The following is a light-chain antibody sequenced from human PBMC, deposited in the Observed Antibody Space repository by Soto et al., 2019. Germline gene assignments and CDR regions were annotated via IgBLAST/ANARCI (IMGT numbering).Light chain of an antibody. CDR2: LNSDGSH. Sequence: QLVLTQSPSASASLGASVKLTCTLSSGHSSYAIAWHQQQPEKGPRYLMKLNSDGSHSKGDGIPERFSGSSSGAERYLTISSLQSEDEADYYCQTWGTGSHYVFGTGTKVTVL. CDR3: QTWGTGSHYV. V-gene: IGLV4-69*01. J-gene: IGLJ1*01. CDR1: SGHSSYA.